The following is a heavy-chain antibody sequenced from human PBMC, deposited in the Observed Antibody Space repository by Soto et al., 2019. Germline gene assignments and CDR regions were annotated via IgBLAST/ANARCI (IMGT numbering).Heavy chain of an antibody. CDR1: GFTFSNYA. D-gene: IGHD3-10*02. V-gene: IGHV3-23*01. J-gene: IGHJ4*02. CDR2: VTGTSGGT. CDR3: AERAACPNPGCHVQGHHNFDY. Sequence: EVQLLESGEGLVQRGGSLRLSCAVSGFTFSNYAMSWVRQTPGKGLEWVSTVTGTSGGTYYADSVKGRFTISRDNSKTTPYLQTHSLSVEDTAIYYGAERAACPNPGCHVQGHHNFDYWGQGTLVTVSS.